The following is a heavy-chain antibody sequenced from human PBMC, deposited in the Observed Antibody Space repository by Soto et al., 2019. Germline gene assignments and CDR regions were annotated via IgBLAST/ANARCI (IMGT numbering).Heavy chain of an antibody. V-gene: IGHV4-59*01. J-gene: IGHJ5*02. Sequence: SETLSLTCSVSGASITTYYWSWIRQPPGKGLEWIGSISYSGSTKYNPSLESRVMISLHTSKNQFSLRLTSVTAADTALYYCARDWDSSGLFDPWGQGALVTV. CDR2: ISYSGST. CDR3: ARDWDSSGLFDP. D-gene: IGHD3-10*01. CDR1: GASITTYY.